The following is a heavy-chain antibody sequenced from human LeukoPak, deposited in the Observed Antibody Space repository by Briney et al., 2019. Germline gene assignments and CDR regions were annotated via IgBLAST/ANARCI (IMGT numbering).Heavy chain of an antibody. Sequence: SETLCLTCTVSGGSISSYYWSWIRQPPGKGLEWIGYIYYSGSTNYNPSLKSRVTISVDTSKNQFSLKLSSVTAADTAVYYCARENGYSYGLGYFDYWGQGTLVTVSS. V-gene: IGHV4-59*01. D-gene: IGHD5-18*01. CDR2: IYYSGST. J-gene: IGHJ4*02. CDR1: GGSISSYY. CDR3: ARENGYSYGLGYFDY.